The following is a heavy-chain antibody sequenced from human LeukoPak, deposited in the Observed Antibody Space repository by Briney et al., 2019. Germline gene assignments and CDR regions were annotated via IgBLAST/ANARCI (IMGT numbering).Heavy chain of an antibody. V-gene: IGHV3-48*03. CDR1: GFTFSSYE. CDR2: ISSNAKTI. Sequence: PGGSLRLSCVVSGFTFSSYEMNWVRQAPGKGPEWVSYISSNAKTIYYADSVRGRFTISRDNAKDSLYLQMNSLRAEDTAVYFCARGNGGSYPGAFDIWGQGTMVTVSS. D-gene: IGHD1-26*01. J-gene: IGHJ3*02. CDR3: ARGNGGSYPGAFDI.